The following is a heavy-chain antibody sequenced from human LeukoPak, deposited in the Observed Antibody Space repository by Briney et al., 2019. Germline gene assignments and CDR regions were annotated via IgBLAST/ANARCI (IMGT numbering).Heavy chain of an antibody. CDR2: SYSDTNT. V-gene: IGHV3-53*01. Sequence: GGSLRLSCTASGFTVSNNYMSWVRQAPGQGLEWVFISYSDTNTNYADSVKGRFTISRDTSQNTLSLQMNSLRAEDTAVYYCVRKNRDFNAAFDIWGQGTVVTVSA. D-gene: IGHD1-14*01. CDR3: VRKNRDFNAAFDI. CDR1: GFTVSNNY. J-gene: IGHJ3*02.